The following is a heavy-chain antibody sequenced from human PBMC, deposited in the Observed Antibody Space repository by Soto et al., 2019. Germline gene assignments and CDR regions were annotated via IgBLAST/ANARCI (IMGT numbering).Heavy chain of an antibody. D-gene: IGHD5-18*01. V-gene: IGHV4-59*01. J-gene: IGHJ6*02. CDR1: GGSISSYY. Sequence: PSETLSLTCTVSGGSISSYYWSWIRQPPGKGLEWIGYIYYSGSTNYNPSLKSRVTISVETSKNKFSLKLSSVTAADTAVYYCGRHLGAYSLTYRLDFRGQGTTVTVSS. CDR2: IYYSGST. CDR3: GRHLGAYSLTYRLDF.